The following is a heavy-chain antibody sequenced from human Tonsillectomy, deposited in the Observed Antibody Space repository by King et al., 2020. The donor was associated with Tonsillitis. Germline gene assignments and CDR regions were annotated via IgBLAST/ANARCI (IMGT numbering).Heavy chain of an antibody. CDR3: AAGQQPMGLDC. V-gene: IGHV4-61*02. J-gene: IGHJ4*02. CDR1: GESIRSGRHY. Sequence: VQLQESGPGLVKPSQTLSLTCSVSGESIRSGRHYWSWIRQPAGKGLEWIGRMYTNGETIYNPSLKSRVTISLDTSKNQFSLYLTSVTATDTAVYYCAAGQQPMGLDCWGQGTLVTVSS. CDR2: MYTNGET. D-gene: IGHD3-16*01.